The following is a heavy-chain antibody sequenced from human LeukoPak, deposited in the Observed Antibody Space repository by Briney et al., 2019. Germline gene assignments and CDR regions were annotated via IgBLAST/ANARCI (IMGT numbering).Heavy chain of an antibody. Sequence: PGRSLRLSCAASGFTFSSYSMNWVRQAPGKGLEWVSYISSSSSTIYYADSVKGRFTISRDNAKNSLYLQMNSLRAEDTAVYYCARDFSGYYFDAFDIWGQGTMVTVSS. CDR2: ISSSSSTI. V-gene: IGHV3-48*04. CDR1: GFTFSSYS. J-gene: IGHJ3*02. CDR3: ARDFSGYYFDAFDI. D-gene: IGHD3-22*01.